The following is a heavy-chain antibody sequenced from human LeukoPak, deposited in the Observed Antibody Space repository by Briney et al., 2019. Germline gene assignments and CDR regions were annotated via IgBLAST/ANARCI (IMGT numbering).Heavy chain of an antibody. CDR2: IYTSGST. J-gene: IGHJ3*02. Sequence: PSETLSLTCTVSGGSISSGSYYWSWIRQPAGKGLEWIGRIYTSGSTNYNPSLKSRVTISVDTSKSQFSLKLSSVTAADTAVYYCAREVDYYGREYLGAFDIWGQGTMVTVSS. CDR3: AREVDYYGREYLGAFDI. V-gene: IGHV4-61*02. CDR1: GGSISSGSYY. D-gene: IGHD3-10*01.